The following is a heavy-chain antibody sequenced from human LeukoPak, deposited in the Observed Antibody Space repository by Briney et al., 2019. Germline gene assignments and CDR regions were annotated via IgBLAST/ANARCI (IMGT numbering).Heavy chain of an antibody. J-gene: IGHJ6*03. CDR1: GFTFDDYG. Sequence: GGSLRLSCAAAGFTFDDYGMSWGRQAPGKGLEWGSGIDRNGDSTGYADSVEGRFTISRDNSKNTLYLQMNSLRAEDTAVYYCAKDAPSFWSDYMDVWGKGTTVTVSS. D-gene: IGHD3-3*01. CDR3: AKDAPSFWSDYMDV. CDR2: IDRNGDST. V-gene: IGHV3-20*04.